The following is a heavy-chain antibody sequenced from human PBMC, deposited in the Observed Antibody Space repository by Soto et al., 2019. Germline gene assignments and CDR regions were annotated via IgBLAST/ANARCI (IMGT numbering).Heavy chain of an antibody. D-gene: IGHD3-10*01. CDR2: INANGGDT. J-gene: IGHJ5*02. Sequence: ASVKVSCKSSGDSFNNYYIHWVRQAPGQGFEWMGWINANGGDTKYAQKFQGRVSMTRDTSMSTVYMELRRLRSDDTAVYYCARDKGGSWFDPWGQGTLVTVSS. CDR3: ARDKGGSWFDP. V-gene: IGHV1-2*02. CDR1: GDSFNNYY.